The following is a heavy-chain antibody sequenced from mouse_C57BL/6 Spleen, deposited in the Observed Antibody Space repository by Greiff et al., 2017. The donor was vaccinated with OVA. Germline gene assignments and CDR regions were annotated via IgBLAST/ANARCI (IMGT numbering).Heavy chain of an antibody. CDR3: ARADYGSSYDLLYWYFDD. Sequence: EVQRVESGGGLVKPGGSLKLSCAASGFTFSDYGMHWVRQAPEKGLEWVAYISSGSSTIYYADTVKGRFTISRDNAKNTLFLQTTSLRSEDTAMYYCARADYGSSYDLLYWYFDDWGTGTTVTVSS. V-gene: IGHV5-17*01. CDR2: ISSGSSTI. D-gene: IGHD1-1*01. CDR1: GFTFSDYG. J-gene: IGHJ1*03.